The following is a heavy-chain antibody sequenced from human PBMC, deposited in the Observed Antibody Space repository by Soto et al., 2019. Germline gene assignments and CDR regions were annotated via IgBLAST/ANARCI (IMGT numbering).Heavy chain of an antibody. J-gene: IGHJ4*02. D-gene: IGHD2-2*01. V-gene: IGHV4-59*01. CDR1: SGSISSYY. Sequence: PSETLSLTCTVSSGSISSYYWNWIRQPPGKGLEWIGSIYYSGNTNYSPSLESRVTISVDTSKKQFSLKLTSVTAADTAMYYCARGYCSSTSCYEFDYWGQGNLVTVSS. CDR2: IYYSGNT. CDR3: ARGYCSSTSCYEFDY.